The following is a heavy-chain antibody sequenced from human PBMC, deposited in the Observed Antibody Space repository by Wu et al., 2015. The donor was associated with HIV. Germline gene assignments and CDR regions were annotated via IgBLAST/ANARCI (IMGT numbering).Heavy chain of an antibody. J-gene: IGHJ4*02. Sequence: VQLVQSAGEVKKPGASVKVACKSSGYIFSDFGIHWVRQAPGQGLEWMGWISAQNGNTKYAQKFQGRVTMTTDTSSSTAYMELRSLRSDDTAVYFCARGHYYDSSSSPMYWGLGTLVTVSS. D-gene: IGHD3-22*01. CDR1: GYIFSDFG. CDR3: ARGHYYDSSSSPMY. CDR2: ISAQNGNT. V-gene: IGHV1-18*01.